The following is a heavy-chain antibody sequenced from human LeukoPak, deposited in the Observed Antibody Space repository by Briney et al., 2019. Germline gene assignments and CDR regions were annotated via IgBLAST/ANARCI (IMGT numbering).Heavy chain of an antibody. D-gene: IGHD3-10*01. V-gene: IGHV1-8*03. CDR2: MNPNSGNT. Sequence: ASVKVSCKASGYTFTSYDINWVRQATGQGLEWMGWMNPNSGNTGYAQKFQGRVTITRNTSISTAYMELSSVTAADTAVYYCARGTITMVRGVIIKLARDAFDIWGQGTMVTVSS. CDR1: GYTFTSYD. CDR3: ARGTITMVRGVIIKLARDAFDI. J-gene: IGHJ3*02.